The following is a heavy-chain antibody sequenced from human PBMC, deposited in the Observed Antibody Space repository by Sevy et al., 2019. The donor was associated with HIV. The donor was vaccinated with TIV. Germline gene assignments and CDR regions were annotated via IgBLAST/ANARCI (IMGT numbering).Heavy chain of an antibody. CDR1: GFAFSSHA. CDR3: ARDGGYSIKWYPLY. J-gene: IGHJ4*01. D-gene: IGHD6-13*01. Sequence: GGSLRLSCAASGFAFSSHAMHWVRQAPGKGLEWVAVISYEGTETFYAASVEDRFTISRDNSKNMLSLQITSLRPEDTAVYYCARDGGYSIKWYPLYWGHGTLVTVSS. V-gene: IGHV3-30-3*01. CDR2: ISYEGTET.